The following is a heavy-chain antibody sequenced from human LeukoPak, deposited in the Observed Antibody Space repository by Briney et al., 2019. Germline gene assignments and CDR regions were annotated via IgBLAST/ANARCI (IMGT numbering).Heavy chain of an antibody. D-gene: IGHD2-15*01. V-gene: IGHV3-23*01. CDR3: AKDKLGYCSGGSCYSFWFDP. CDR1: GFTVSSNY. CDR2: ISGSGGST. Sequence: GGSPRLSCAASGFTVSSNYMSWVRQAPGKGLEWVSAISGSGGSTYYADSVKGRFTISRDNSKNTLYLQMNSLRAEDTALYYCAKDKLGYCSGGSCYSFWFDPWGQGTLVTVSS. J-gene: IGHJ5*02.